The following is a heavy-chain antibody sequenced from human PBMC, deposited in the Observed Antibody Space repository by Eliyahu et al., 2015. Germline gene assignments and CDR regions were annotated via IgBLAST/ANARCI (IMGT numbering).Heavy chain of an antibody. CDR2: ISQDSGSI. Sequence: QAQLVESGGGVVRPGRSLRLSXEVXEXVFSDYVMHWLRQAPGKGLEWVAVISQDSGSINYADSVKGRFSISRDNWKNTVYLQMTALRQGDTAVYYCATEDYTSGRAAPFTHWGQG. D-gene: IGHD4-11*01. J-gene: IGHJ1*01. CDR3: ATEDYTSGRAAPFTH. CDR1: EXVFSDYV. V-gene: IGHV3-30*03.